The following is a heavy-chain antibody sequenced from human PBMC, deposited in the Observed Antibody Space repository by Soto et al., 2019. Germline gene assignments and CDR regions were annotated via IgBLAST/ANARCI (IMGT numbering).Heavy chain of an antibody. V-gene: IGHV1-2*04. CDR2: INPNSGGT. CDR3: ARDLYSSSYYYGMDV. Sequence: ASVKVSCKASGYTFTGYYMHWVRQAPGQGLEWMGWINPNSGGTNYAQKFQGWVTMTRDTSISTVYMELSRLRSDDTAVYYCARDLYSSSYYYGMDVWGQGTTVTVSS. J-gene: IGHJ6*02. D-gene: IGHD6-6*01. CDR1: GYTFTGYY.